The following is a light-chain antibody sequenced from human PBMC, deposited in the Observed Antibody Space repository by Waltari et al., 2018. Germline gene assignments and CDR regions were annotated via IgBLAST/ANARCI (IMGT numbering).Light chain of an antibody. CDR3: MIWHTSAWV. Sequence: QAVLTQPSSLSASPGASASLTCTLRSGLNVGTYRIYWYQQKPGSRPQYLLRYKSDSDKQQGSGVPSRFSASKDASANAGILLISGLQSEDEADYYCMIWHTSAWVFGGGTKLTVL. V-gene: IGLV5-45*03. CDR1: SGLNVGTYR. CDR2: YKSDSDK. J-gene: IGLJ3*02.